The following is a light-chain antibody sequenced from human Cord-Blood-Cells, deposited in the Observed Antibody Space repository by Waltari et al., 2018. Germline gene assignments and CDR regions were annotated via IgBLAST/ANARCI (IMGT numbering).Light chain of an antibody. CDR2: KAS. J-gene: IGKJ2*04. Sequence: DIQMTQSPSTLSASVGDRVTITCRASQSISSWLAWYQQKPGKAPKLLIYKASSLESGVQSRFSGSGAGTEFTLTSSSLQPDDFAAYDCEQYNSYSCSFGQGTKLEIK. CDR3: EQYNSYSCS. V-gene: IGKV1-5*03. CDR1: QSISSW.